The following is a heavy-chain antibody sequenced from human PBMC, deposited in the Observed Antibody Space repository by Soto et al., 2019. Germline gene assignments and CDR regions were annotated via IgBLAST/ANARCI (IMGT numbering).Heavy chain of an antibody. CDR2: IWYDGSNK. D-gene: IGHD4-4*01. CDR1: GFTFSSYG. CDR3: ARDPTTPLRGYYYYGMDV. V-gene: IGHV3-33*01. Sequence: GGSLRLSCAASGFTFSSYGMHWVRQAPGKGLEWVAVIWYDGSNKYYADSVKGRFTISRDNSKNTLYLQMNSLRAEDTAVYYCARDPTTPLRGYYYYGMDVWGQGTTVTVS. J-gene: IGHJ6*02.